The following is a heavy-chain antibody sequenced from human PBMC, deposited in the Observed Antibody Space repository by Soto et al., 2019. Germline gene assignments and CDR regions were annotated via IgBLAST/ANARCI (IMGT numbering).Heavy chain of an antibody. Sequence: QVQLVESGGGVVQPGRSLRLSCAASGFTFSSYGMHWVRQAPGKGLEWVAVIWYDGSNKYYADSVKGRFTISRDNSKNTLYLQMNSLRAEDTAVYYCARAQGTYGDYDGYFDLWGRGTLVTVSS. CDR1: GFTFSSYG. D-gene: IGHD4-17*01. V-gene: IGHV3-33*01. CDR2: IWYDGSNK. J-gene: IGHJ2*01. CDR3: ARAQGTYGDYDGYFDL.